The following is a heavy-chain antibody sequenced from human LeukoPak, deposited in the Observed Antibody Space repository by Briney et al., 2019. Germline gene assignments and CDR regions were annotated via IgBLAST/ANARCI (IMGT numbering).Heavy chain of an antibody. Sequence: GGSLRLSCATSGFSFSSYGMSWVRQAPGKGLEWVSSISGLSGRTYYADSVKGRFTISRDNAKNSLYLQMNSLRAEDTAVYYCARGDCSGGSCYLSLTTIDYWGQGTLVTVSS. CDR1: GFSFSSYG. J-gene: IGHJ4*02. D-gene: IGHD2-15*01. V-gene: IGHV3-21*01. CDR2: ISGLSGRT. CDR3: ARGDCSGGSCYLSLTTIDY.